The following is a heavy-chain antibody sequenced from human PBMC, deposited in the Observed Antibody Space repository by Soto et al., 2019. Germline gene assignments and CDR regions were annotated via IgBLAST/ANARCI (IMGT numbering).Heavy chain of an antibody. J-gene: IGHJ5*02. CDR2: INHVGGT. V-gene: IGHV4-34*01. D-gene: IGHD3-16*01. CDR1: GGFLSESY. Sequence: SETLSLTCAVYGGFLSESYWTWVRQPPGKGLEWIGEINHVGGTNYNPSLKSRVTMSVDTSQNQFSLRLISVTAADTAMYFCVRIRYQLPSSVLWLDPWGQGTPVTVSS. CDR3: VRIRYQLPSSVLWLDP.